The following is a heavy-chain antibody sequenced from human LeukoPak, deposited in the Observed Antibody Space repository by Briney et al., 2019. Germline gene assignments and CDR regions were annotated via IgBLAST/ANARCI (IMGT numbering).Heavy chain of an antibody. D-gene: IGHD3-10*01. CDR1: GFTFSSYW. CDR3: AKNGPGLDYFDY. Sequence: PGGSLRFSCAASGFTFSSYWMHWVRQAPGKGLVWVSRINSDGSDTTYADSVKGRFTISRDNAKNTLYLQMNSLRAEDTAVYYCAKNGPGLDYFDYWGQGTLVTVSS. V-gene: IGHV3-74*01. J-gene: IGHJ4*02. CDR2: INSDGSDT.